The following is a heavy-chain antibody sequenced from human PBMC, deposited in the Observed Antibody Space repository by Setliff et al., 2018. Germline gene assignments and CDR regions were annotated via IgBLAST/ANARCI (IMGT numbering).Heavy chain of an antibody. V-gene: IGHV1-3*01. CDR3: ARDKLWLMGYYYYYYMDV. CDR2: IHAGNGDT. CDR1: GYTFTSYA. Sequence: ASVKVSCKASGYTFTSYAMHWVRQAPGQRPECMGWIHAGNGDTKYSQKFQGRVTITRDTSASTAYMELSSLRSEDTAVYYCARDKLWLMGYYYYYYMDVWGKGTTVTVSS. D-gene: IGHD5-18*01. J-gene: IGHJ6*03.